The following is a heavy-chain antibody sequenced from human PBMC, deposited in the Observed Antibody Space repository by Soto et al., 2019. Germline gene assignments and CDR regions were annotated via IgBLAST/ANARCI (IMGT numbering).Heavy chain of an antibody. CDR1: GGSFSGYY. Sequence: PSETLSLTCAVYGGSFSGYYWSWIRQPPGKGLEWIGEINHSGSTNYNPSLKSRVTISVDTSKNQFSLKLSSVTAADTAVYYCAREVKNYYDILTGYYNVARSCDWFDPWGQGTLVTVSS. V-gene: IGHV4-34*01. J-gene: IGHJ5*02. D-gene: IGHD3-9*01. CDR3: AREVKNYYDILTGYYNVARSCDWFDP. CDR2: INHSGST.